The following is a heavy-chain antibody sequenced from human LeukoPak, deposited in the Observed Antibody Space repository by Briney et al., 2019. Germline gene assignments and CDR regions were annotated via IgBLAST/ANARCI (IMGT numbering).Heavy chain of an antibody. Sequence: PSETLSLTCTVSGGSISSYYWSWIRQPPGKGLEWIGYIHYSGNTNYNPSLKSRVTISVDTSKNQFSLKLRSVTAADTAVYYCARYYCSSSSCYTWWFDPWGQGTLATVSS. J-gene: IGHJ5*02. D-gene: IGHD2-2*01. V-gene: IGHV4-59*01. CDR2: IHYSGNT. CDR3: ARYYCSSSSCYTWWFDP. CDR1: GGSISSYY.